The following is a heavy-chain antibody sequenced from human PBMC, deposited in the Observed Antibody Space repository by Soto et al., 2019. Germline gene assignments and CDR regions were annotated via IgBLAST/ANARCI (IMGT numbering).Heavy chain of an antibody. CDR1: GGYFSGYY. J-gene: IGHJ6*02. CDR3: ARVSGIYYYGMDV. D-gene: IGHD3-10*01. CDR2: INHSGST. V-gene: IGHV4-34*01. Sequence: SSETLSLTCAVYGGYFSGYYWSWIRQPPGKGLEWIGEINHSGSTNYNPSLKSRVTISVDTSKNQFSLKLSSVTAADTAVYYCARVSGIYYYGMDVWGQGTTVTVSS.